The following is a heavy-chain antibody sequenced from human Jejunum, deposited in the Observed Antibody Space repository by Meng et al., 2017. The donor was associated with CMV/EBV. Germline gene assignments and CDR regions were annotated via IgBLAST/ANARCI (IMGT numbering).Heavy chain of an antibody. CDR2: IYYSGYT. J-gene: IGHJ5*02. Sequence: GGSISSSYWCWIRQPPGKGLEWIGFIYYSGYTKYNPSLKSRVSISVDTSKNQFSLKLTSVTAADTAVYYCARESKGSGRNNWFDPWGQGTLVTVSS. CDR1: GGSISSSY. V-gene: IGHV4-59*01. CDR3: ARESKGSGRNNWFDP. D-gene: IGHD3-10*01.